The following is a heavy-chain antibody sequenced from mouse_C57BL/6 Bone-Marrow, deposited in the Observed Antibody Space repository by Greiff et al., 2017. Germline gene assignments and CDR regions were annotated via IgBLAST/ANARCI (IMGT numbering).Heavy chain of an antibody. J-gene: IGHJ3*01. Sequence: QVQLKESGAELAKPGASVKLSCKASGYTFTSYWMHWVKQRPGQGLEWIGYLNPSSGYTKYNQKFKDKATLTADKSSSTAYMQLSSLTYEDSAVYYCAPNYYGSSYPFAYWGQGTLVTVSA. CDR3: APNYYGSSYPFAY. V-gene: IGHV1-7*01. CDR1: GYTFTSYW. CDR2: LNPSSGYT. D-gene: IGHD1-1*01.